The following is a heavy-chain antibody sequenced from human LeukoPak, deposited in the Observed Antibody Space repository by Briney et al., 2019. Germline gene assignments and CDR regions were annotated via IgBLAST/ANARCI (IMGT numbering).Heavy chain of an antibody. CDR2: ISSRSSYI. Sequence: GGSLRLSCAASGFTFSSYSMNWVRQAPGKGLEWVSSISSRSSYIYYADSVKGRFTISRDNAKNSLYLQMNSLRAEDTAVYYCARDRVWNYEREYFDYWGQGTLVTVSS. D-gene: IGHD1-7*01. V-gene: IGHV3-21*01. CDR1: GFTFSSYS. CDR3: ARDRVWNYEREYFDY. J-gene: IGHJ4*02.